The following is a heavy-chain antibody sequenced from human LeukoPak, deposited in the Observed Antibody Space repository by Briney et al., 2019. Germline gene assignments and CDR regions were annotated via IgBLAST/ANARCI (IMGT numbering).Heavy chain of an antibody. CDR2: IRGKAYGATT. J-gene: IGHJ4*02. CDR1: GFTFSNAW. CDR3: TRLKTTVTVFDY. Sequence: TGGSLRLSCAASGFTFSNAWMSWVRQAPGKGQEWVGFIRGKAYGATTEYAASVRGRFTISRDDSKTIAYLQMNSLKIEDTAMYYCTRLKTTVTVFDYWGQGALVTVSS. D-gene: IGHD4-11*01. V-gene: IGHV3-49*04.